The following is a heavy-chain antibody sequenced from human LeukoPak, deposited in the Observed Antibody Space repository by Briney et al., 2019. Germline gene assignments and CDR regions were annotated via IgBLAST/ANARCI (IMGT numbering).Heavy chain of an antibody. CDR1: GGSFSGYY. Sequence: SETLSLTCAVYGGSFSGYYWSWIRQPPGKGLEWIGEINHSGSTNYNPSLKSRVTISVDTSKNQFSLKLSSVTAADTAVYYCARGALENSAHWFDHWGQGTLVTVSS. V-gene: IGHV4-34*01. CDR2: INHSGST. D-gene: IGHD2/OR15-2a*01. CDR3: ARGALENSAHWFDH. J-gene: IGHJ5*02.